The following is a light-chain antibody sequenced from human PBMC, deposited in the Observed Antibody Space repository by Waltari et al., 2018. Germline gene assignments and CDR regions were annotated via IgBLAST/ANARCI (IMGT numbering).Light chain of an antibody. CDR1: SSDIGGYNF. J-gene: IGLJ2*01. CDR2: DVS. CDR3: SSYAGSNNIL. Sequence: QSALTQPPSASGSPGQSVTISCTGTSSDIGGYNFVSWYQHHPGRAPKLMIYDVSKRPSGVPDRFSGAKSGNTASLTGSGLQAEDEADYYCSSYAGSNNILVGGGTKLTVL. V-gene: IGLV2-8*01.